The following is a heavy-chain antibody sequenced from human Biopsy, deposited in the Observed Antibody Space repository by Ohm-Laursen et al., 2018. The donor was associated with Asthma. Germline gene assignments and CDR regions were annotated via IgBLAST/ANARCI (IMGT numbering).Heavy chain of an antibody. Sequence: SVKVSCKASGDSFSNYAISWGRQAPGQGLEWMGGLIPVLGTPDHAQMFEGRVTITADESTSTAYMELSSLSSEATAVYYCARGYSGSDRIVYYYSGLEVWGQGTTVTVSS. V-gene: IGHV1-69*13. CDR1: GDSFSNYA. CDR3: ARGYSGSDRIVYYYSGLEV. D-gene: IGHD5-12*01. CDR2: LIPVLGTP. J-gene: IGHJ6*02.